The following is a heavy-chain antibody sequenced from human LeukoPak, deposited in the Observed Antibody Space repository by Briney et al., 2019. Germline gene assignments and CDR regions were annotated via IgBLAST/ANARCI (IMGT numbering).Heavy chain of an antibody. CDR1: DGSISSYY. CDR2: IYYSGST. Sequence: KPSETLSLTCTVSDGSISSYYWSWIRQPPGKGLEWIGYIYYSGSTNYNPSLKSRVTMSVDTSKKQFSLRLSSVTAADTAVYYCARDGTSIVGSIDCWGLGALVTVSS. J-gene: IGHJ4*02. V-gene: IGHV4-59*01. CDR3: ARDGTSIVGSIDC. D-gene: IGHD1-26*01.